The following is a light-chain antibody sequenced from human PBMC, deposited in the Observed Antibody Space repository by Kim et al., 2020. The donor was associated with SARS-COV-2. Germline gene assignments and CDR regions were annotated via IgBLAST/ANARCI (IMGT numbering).Light chain of an antibody. CDR2: KAS. J-gene: IGKJ2*01. CDR1: QSIGSW. V-gene: IGKV1-5*03. CDR3: QQYNNYPYT. Sequence: SASVGDRVTITCRASQSIGSWLAWYQQKPGTAPNLLIYKASSLESGVPSRFSGSESGTDFTLTISSLQPDDFATYYYQQYNNYPYTFGQGTKLEI.